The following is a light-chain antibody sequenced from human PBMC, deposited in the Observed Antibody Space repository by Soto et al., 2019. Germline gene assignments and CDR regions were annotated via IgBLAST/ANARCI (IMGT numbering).Light chain of an antibody. CDR3: GTWDTSLDSGI. J-gene: IGLJ2*01. Sequence: QSALTQPHSVSAAPGQKVTIFCSGSNSNIGSTFVSWYQQVPGTAPKLLVYEDHQRPSGTPVRFSGSKSGTSATLAISGLQPGDEAHYYCGTWDTSLDSGIFGGGTKVTAL. CDR1: NSNIGSTF. V-gene: IGLV1-51*02. CDR2: EDH.